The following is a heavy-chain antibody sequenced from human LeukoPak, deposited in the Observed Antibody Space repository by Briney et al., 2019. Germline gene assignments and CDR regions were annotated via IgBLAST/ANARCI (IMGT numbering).Heavy chain of an antibody. D-gene: IGHD4-17*01. V-gene: IGHV1-69*13. CDR2: IIPISGAA. J-gene: IGHJ4*02. CDR1: GDTFSIYG. CDR3: AREGGVTTVTY. Sequence: VASVKVSCKAVGDTFSIYGISWVRQAPGQGLEWMGGIIPISGAAEYAQKFQGRVTITADEPTTTAYMELTSLTSDDTAVYYCAREGGVTTVTYWGQGTLVTVSS.